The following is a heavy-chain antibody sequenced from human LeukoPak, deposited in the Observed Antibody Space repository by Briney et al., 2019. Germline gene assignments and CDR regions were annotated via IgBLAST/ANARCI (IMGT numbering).Heavy chain of an antibody. J-gene: IGHJ4*02. Sequence: SGGSLRLSCAASGFTFSSYDMSWVRQAPGKGLEWVSAISGSGGSTYYADSVKGRFTISRDNSKNTLYLQMNSLRAEDTALYYCAKWGCSGGSCYPFAYWGQGTLVTVSS. CDR1: GFTFSSYD. CDR2: ISGSGGST. CDR3: AKWGCSGGSCYPFAY. V-gene: IGHV3-23*01. D-gene: IGHD2-15*01.